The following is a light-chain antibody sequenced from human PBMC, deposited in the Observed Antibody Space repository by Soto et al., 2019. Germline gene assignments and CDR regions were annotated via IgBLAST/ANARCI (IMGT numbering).Light chain of an antibody. CDR1: QSVSTN. J-gene: IGKJ4*01. V-gene: IGKV3-15*01. CDR2: GAS. CDR3: KQYNKWPLT. Sequence: EIVMTQSPATLSVSPGERATLSCRASQSVSTNLAWYQQKPGQPPRLLIYGASTRATAIPARFSGSGSGTEFTLTISSLQSEDFAVYYCKQYNKWPLTFGGGTKVEIK.